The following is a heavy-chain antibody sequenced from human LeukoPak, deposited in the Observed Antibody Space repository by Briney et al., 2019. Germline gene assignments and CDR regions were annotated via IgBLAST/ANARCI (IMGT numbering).Heavy chain of an antibody. CDR1: GGTFSSYA. D-gene: IGHD5-12*01. CDR2: IIPIFGTA. CDR3: LRGRGSSGWLRYGNAFDI. V-gene: IGHV1-69*13. Sequence: SVTVSCKASGGTFSSYAISWVRQAPGQGLEWMGGIIPIFGTANYAQKFQGRVTSTEDECPSTASMVLSSVRSEDPAVYYCLRGRGSSGWLRYGNAFDIWGQGTMVTVSS. J-gene: IGHJ3*02.